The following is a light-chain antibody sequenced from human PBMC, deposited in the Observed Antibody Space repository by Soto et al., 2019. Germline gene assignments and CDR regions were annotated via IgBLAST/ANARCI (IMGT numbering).Light chain of an antibody. J-gene: IGKJ4*01. CDR3: QQRSNWPRT. V-gene: IGKV3-11*01. CDR1: QSVSRY. CDR2: DAS. Sequence: EIVLTQSPATLSLSPGERATLSCRASQSVSRYLAWYQQKPGQAPRLLIHDASNRAPGIPARFSGSGSGTDFTLTISSLEPEDFAVYYCQQRSNWPRTFGGGTKVEIK.